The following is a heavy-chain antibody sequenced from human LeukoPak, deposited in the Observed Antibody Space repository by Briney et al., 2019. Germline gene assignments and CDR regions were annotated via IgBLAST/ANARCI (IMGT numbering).Heavy chain of an antibody. Sequence: GGSLRLSCAASGFTFSSYEMNWVRQAPGKGLEWVSSISSSSSYIYYADSVKGRFTISRDNAKNSLYLQMNSLRAEDTAVYYCARDPKVGATKSGYYFDYWGQGTLVTVSS. CDR2: ISSSSSYI. D-gene: IGHD1-26*01. V-gene: IGHV3-21*01. CDR1: GFTFSSYE. CDR3: ARDPKVGATKSGYYFDY. J-gene: IGHJ4*02.